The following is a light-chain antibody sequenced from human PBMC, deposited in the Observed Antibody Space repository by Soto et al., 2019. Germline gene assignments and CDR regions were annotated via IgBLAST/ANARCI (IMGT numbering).Light chain of an antibody. V-gene: IGKV2-30*01. J-gene: IGKJ1*01. Sequence: VVTQSTNALPVTLGQAASSSSRCSPSLWYSDGNSNLNWFHQRPGQSPRRLIYKVSNRDAGVPDRFSGSGSGTDFTLKISRVEAEDVVVYYCMQGRHLPRTFGQGTKVDI. CDR1: PSLWYSDGNSN. CDR2: KVS. CDR3: MQGRHLPRT.